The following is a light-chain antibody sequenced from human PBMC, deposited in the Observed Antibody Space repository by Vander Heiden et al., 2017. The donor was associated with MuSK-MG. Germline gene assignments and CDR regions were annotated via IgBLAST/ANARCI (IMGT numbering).Light chain of an antibody. V-gene: IGLV2-23*01. CDR2: EGR. CDR1: SADVGGYNL. CDR3: SSYAGSETVEV. J-gene: IGLJ2*01. Sequence: QSALPQPASVSGSPGQSITISCTGTSADVGGYNLVSWYQQHPGKAPKLMIYEGRKRVSGVSGRFSGSKSGNTAALTISGLQAEDEADYYCSSYAGSETVEVFGGGTKLTVL.